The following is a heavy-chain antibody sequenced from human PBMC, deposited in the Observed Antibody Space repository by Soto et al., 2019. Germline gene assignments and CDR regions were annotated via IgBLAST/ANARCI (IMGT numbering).Heavy chain of an antibody. CDR3: ARDLGIAAAGAYNWFDP. CDR2: ISYDGSNK. D-gene: IGHD6-13*01. V-gene: IGHV3-30-3*01. CDR1: GFTFSSYA. Sequence: QVQLVESGGGVVQPGRSLRLSCAASGFTFSSYAMHWVRQAPGKGLEWVAVISYDGSNKYYADSVKGRFTISRDNSKNTLYLQMNSLRAEHTAVYYCARDLGIAAAGAYNWFDPWGQGTLVTVSS. J-gene: IGHJ5*02.